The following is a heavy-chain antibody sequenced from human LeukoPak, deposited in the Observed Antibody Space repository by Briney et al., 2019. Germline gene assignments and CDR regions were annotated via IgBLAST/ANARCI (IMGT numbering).Heavy chain of an antibody. CDR3: AGDREQQPATGWFDP. CDR2: ISYDGSNK. CDR1: GFTFSSYA. V-gene: IGHV3-30*04. J-gene: IGHJ5*02. D-gene: IGHD6-13*01. Sequence: GESLRLSCAASGFTFSSYAMHWVRQAPGKGLEWVAVISYDGSNKYYADSVKGRFTISRDNSKNTLYLQMNSLRAEDTAVYYCAGDREQQPATGWFDPWGQGTLVTVSS.